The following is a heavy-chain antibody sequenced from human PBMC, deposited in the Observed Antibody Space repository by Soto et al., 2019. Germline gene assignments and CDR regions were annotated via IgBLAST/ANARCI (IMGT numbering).Heavy chain of an antibody. V-gene: IGHV3-23*01. Sequence: EVQLLESGGDLVQPGGSLRLACAASGFSFSSYAMVWVRQAPGKGLEWVSVISARGGSSYFADSVKGRFTISRDNSKNVLSLEMNSLRAEDTAIYFCAKGSIEYSASVDHWGQVPLVLVSS. CDR1: GFSFSSYA. CDR3: AKGSIEYSASVDH. J-gene: IGHJ4*02. CDR2: ISARGGSS. D-gene: IGHD5-12*01.